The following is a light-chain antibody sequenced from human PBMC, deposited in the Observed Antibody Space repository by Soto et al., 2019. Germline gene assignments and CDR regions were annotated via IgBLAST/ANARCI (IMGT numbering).Light chain of an antibody. CDR2: GAS. V-gene: IGKV3-15*01. CDR3: QQYKNWPL. CDR1: QIVRSH. Sequence: IVMTKSQATLAVAPCYVVALSFRASQIVRSHLSYYQQKPGQPPRLLISGASTRATGIPARFSGSGFGTEFTLTISSLQSEDFAVYYCQQYKNWPLFGQGPRRAIK. J-gene: IGKJ5*01.